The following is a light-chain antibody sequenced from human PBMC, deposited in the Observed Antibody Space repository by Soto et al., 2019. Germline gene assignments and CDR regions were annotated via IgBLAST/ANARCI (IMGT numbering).Light chain of an antibody. CDR1: SSDVGGYNY. J-gene: IGLJ2*01. CDR2: DVS. CDR3: TSFRSVISRP. V-gene: IGLV2-14*03. Sequence: QSALTQPASVSGSPGQSITISCSGTSSDVGGYNYVSWYQQHPGKAPKLMIFDVSNRPSGVSNRFSGSKSGNTASLTISSLQAEDEGDYYCTSFRSVISRPFGGGTQLTVL.